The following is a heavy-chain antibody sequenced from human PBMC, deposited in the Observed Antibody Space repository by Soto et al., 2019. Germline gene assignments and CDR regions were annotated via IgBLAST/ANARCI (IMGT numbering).Heavy chain of an antibody. CDR3: ANDKIRTSGCNWFAP. Sequence: PGGSLTLSCASPGFTFSSYALSWARQAQGKGMDWVSGISGSGGSTYYADSVKGRFTISRDNSMNTLYLQMNSLSAEDTAVSYCANDKIRTSGCNWFAPAGQGTLGTVSS. J-gene: IGHJ5*02. V-gene: IGHV3-23*01. CDR1: GFTFSSYA. D-gene: IGHD2-2*01. CDR2: ISGSGGST.